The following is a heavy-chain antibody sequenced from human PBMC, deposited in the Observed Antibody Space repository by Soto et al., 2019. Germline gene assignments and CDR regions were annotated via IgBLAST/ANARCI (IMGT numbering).Heavy chain of an antibody. Sequence: QVQLVQSGAEVKKPGASVKVSCKASGYTFTSYDINWVRQATGQGLEWMGWMNPNSGNTGYAQKFQGRVTMTRNTSISTAHMELSSLRSEDTAVYYCARGVGSNYYYYYGMDVWGQGTTVTVSS. D-gene: IGHD2-2*01. CDR2: MNPNSGNT. CDR1: GYTFTSYD. V-gene: IGHV1-8*01. CDR3: ARGVGSNYYYYYGMDV. J-gene: IGHJ6*02.